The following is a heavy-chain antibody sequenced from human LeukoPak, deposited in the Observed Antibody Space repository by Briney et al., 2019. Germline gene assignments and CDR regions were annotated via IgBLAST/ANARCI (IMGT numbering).Heavy chain of an antibody. J-gene: IGHJ4*02. D-gene: IGHD3-22*01. CDR3: ARGRSDSSGYYPFDY. CDR2: IYHSGST. Sequence: PSETLSLTCTVSGGSISSGGYYWSWIRQPPGKGLEWIGYIYHSGSTYYNPSLKSRVTISVDRSKNQFSLKLSSVTAADTAVYYCARGRSDSSGYYPFDYWGQGTLVTVSS. V-gene: IGHV4-30-2*01. CDR1: GGSISSGGYY.